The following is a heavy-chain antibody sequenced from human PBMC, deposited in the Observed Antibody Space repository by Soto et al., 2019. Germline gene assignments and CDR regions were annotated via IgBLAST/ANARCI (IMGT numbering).Heavy chain of an antibody. D-gene: IGHD6-19*01. J-gene: IGHJ4*02. CDR2: ISYDGSNK. CDR3: AKQTGYSSGWYKG. V-gene: IGHV3-30*18. CDR1: GFTFSSYG. Sequence: VQLVESGGGVVQPGRSLRLSCAASGFTFSSYGMHWVRQAPGKGLEWVAVISYDGSNKYYADSVKGRFTISRDNSKNTLYLQMNSLRAEDTAVYYCAKQTGYSSGWYKGWGQGTLVTVSS.